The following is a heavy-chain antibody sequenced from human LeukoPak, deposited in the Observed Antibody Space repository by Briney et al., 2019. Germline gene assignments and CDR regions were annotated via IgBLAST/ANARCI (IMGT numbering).Heavy chain of an antibody. CDR3: ARGDDSSGWYANDY. CDR1: GGSNSGNY. Sequence: PSETLSLTCAVSGGSNSGNYWSWIRQPPGKGLEWIGEINHSGSTNYNPSLKSRVTISVDTSKNQFSLKLSSVTAADTAVYYCARGDDSSGWYANDYWGQGTLVTVSS. J-gene: IGHJ4*02. CDR2: INHSGST. D-gene: IGHD6-19*01. V-gene: IGHV4-34*01.